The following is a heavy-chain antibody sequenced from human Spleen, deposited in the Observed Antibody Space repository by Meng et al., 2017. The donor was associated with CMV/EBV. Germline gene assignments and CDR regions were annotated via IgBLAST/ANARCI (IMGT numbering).Heavy chain of an antibody. V-gene: IGHV4-4*02. CDR1: GVSISSNIR. D-gene: IGHD1-26*01. J-gene: IGHJ4*02. Sequence: QAPPQHAGPGVVTPSGTLSLPCGVSGVSISSNIRWTWVRQPPGKGLEWIGDIDDSGSTNYNPSLNSRISISLDKSKNHFSLKVNSVTAADTAVYYCARGKQDAWELLAYWGQGALVTVSS. CDR3: ARGKQDAWELLAY. CDR2: IDDSGST.